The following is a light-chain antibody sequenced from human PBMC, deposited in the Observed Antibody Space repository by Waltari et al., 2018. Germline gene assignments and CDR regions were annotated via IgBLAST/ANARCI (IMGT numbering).Light chain of an antibody. CDR3: QEFNNWPPWT. V-gene: IGKV3-15*01. CDR2: AGS. J-gene: IGKJ1*01. Sequence: EIVMTQSPAILSVSPGERVTLSCRSSQNIVTNLAWYQQKAGQPPRLLIYAGSTRASGTPVRFSGGGSRTEFTLTISSLQSEDAAVYYCQEFNNWPPWTFGQGTKVEI. CDR1: QNIVTN.